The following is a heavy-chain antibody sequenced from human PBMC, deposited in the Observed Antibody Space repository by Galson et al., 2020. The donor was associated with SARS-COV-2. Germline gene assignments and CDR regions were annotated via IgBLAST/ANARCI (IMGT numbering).Heavy chain of an antibody. V-gene: IGHV3-21*01. Sequence: GESLKISCAASGFTFSSYSMNWVRQTPGKGLEWVSSISSSSRYIYYADSVKGRFTIARDNAKNSLYLQMNSLRAEDTAVYYCASGPIAAADPYYYYYGMDVWGQGTTVTVSS. D-gene: IGHD6-13*01. CDR2: ISSSSRYI. CDR1: GFTFSSYS. CDR3: ASGPIAAADPYYYYYGMDV. J-gene: IGHJ6*02.